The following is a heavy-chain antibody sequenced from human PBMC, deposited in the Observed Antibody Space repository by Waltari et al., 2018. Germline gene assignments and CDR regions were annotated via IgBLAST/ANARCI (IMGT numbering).Heavy chain of an antibody. Sequence: QVQLVQSGAEVKKPGSSVKVSCQASGGPFRRYAISWVRQAPGHGLEWMGRIIPIFGTANYAQKFQGRVTITADKSTSTAYMELSSLRSEDTAVYYCARDARPLGYCSGGSCYYDYWGQGTLVTVSS. J-gene: IGHJ4*02. CDR2: IIPIFGTA. D-gene: IGHD2-15*01. V-gene: IGHV1-69*08. CDR1: GGPFRRYA. CDR3: ARDARPLGYCSGGSCYYDY.